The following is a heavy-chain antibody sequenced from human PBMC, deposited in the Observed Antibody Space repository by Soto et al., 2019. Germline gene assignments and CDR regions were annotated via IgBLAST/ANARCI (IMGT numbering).Heavy chain of an antibody. J-gene: IGHJ4*02. CDR1: GFTFSSYA. CDR3: AKDRYSSGWYDY. V-gene: IGHV3-23*01. D-gene: IGHD6-19*01. Sequence: EVQLLESGGGLVQPGGSLRLSCAASGFTFSSYAMSWVRQAPGKGLEWVSAISGSGGSTYYADSVKGRFTISRDNSKNKLYLQMNSLRAEDTAVYYCAKDRYSSGWYDYWGQGTLVTVSS. CDR2: ISGSGGST.